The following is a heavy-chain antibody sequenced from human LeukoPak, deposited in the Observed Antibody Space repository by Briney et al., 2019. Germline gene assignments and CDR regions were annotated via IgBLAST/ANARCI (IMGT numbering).Heavy chain of an antibody. V-gene: IGHV4-30-2*01. CDR3: ARGRGTLDY. J-gene: IGHJ4*02. Sequence: SQTLPLTCTVSGGSISSGGHYWHWIRQLPGKGLELIGYIFHSGSSYYNPSLKSRVTISVDRSKNQFSLNLSSVTAADTAVYYCARGRGTLDYWGQGTLVTVSS. CDR1: GGSISSGGHY. CDR2: IFHSGSS. D-gene: IGHD1-14*01.